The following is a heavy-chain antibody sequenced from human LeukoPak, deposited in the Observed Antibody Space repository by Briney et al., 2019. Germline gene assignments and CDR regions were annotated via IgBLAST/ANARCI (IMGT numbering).Heavy chain of an antibody. D-gene: IGHD3-22*01. Sequence: SETLSLTCTVSGGSISSYYWSWIRQPPGKGLEWIGYIYYSGSTNYNPSLKSRVTISVDTSKNQFSLKLSSVTAADTAVYYCARSYYYDSSGYSFDYWGPGTLVTVSS. CDR1: GGSISSYY. CDR3: ARSYYYDSSGYSFDY. J-gene: IGHJ4*02. V-gene: IGHV4-59*01. CDR2: IYYSGST.